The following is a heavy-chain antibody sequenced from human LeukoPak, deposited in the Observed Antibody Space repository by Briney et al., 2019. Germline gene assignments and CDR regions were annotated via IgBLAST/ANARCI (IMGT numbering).Heavy chain of an antibody. V-gene: IGHV4-30-4*01. J-gene: IGHJ4*02. D-gene: IGHD6-13*01. Sequence: PSETLPLTCTVSGGSISSGDYYWSWIRQPPGKGLEWIGYIYYSGSTNYNPSLKSRVTISVDKSKNKFSLKLNSVTAADTAVYYCARLLTGQQQGPFDYWGQGTLVTVSS. CDR3: ARLLTGQQQGPFDY. CDR1: GGSISSGDYY. CDR2: IYYSGST.